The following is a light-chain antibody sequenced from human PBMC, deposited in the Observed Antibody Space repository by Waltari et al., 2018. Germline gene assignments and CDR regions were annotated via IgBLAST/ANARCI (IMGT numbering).Light chain of an antibody. CDR3: QQHSTYPLN. CDR2: EAS. Sequence: IQLTQSPSSLSASVGDRVTITCRASQGISSYLGWYQQKPGRAPKHLIYEASNLYSGVPSRFSGSGSGTDFTLTISSLQPEDVATYFCQQHSTYPLNFGGGTKVEIK. J-gene: IGKJ4*01. V-gene: IGKV1-9*01. CDR1: QGISSY.